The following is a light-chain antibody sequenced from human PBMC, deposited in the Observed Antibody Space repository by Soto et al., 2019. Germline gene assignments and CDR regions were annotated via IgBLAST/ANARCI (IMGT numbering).Light chain of an antibody. V-gene: IGKV3-15*01. CDR2: GAS. CDR1: QSVRRN. Sequence: EIVMTQSPATLSVSPGERATLSCRASQSVRRNLAWYQQKPGQAPRLLIYGASTRATGIPARFSGSGSGTEFTLTISSLQSEDFAVYYCQQYNNWPRTFGQGTKVDIK. CDR3: QQYNNWPRT. J-gene: IGKJ1*01.